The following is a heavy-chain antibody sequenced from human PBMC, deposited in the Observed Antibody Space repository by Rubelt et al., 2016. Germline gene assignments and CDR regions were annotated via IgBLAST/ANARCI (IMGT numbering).Heavy chain of an antibody. CDR2: IKQDGSEK. CDR3: AREAAAGTWGFDY. V-gene: IGHV3-7*04. CDR1: GFTFSSYG. Sequence: GGGVVQPGRSLRLSCAASGFTFSSYGMHWVRQAPGKGLEWVANIKQDGSEKYYVDSVKGRFTISRDNAKNSMFLQMNSLRVEDTAMYYCAREAAAGTWGFDYWGQGTLVTVSS. D-gene: IGHD6-13*01. J-gene: IGHJ4*02.